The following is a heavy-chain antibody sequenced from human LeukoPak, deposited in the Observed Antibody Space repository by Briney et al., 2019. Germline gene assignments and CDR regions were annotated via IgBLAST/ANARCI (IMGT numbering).Heavy chain of an antibody. Sequence: GRSLRLSCAASGFTFSSYGMHWVRQAPGKGLEWVAVISYDGSNKYYADSVKGRFTVSRDNSKNTLYLQMNSLRAEDTAVYYCAKEPYYGSGSSVDYWGQGTLVTVSS. CDR1: GFTFSSYG. J-gene: IGHJ4*02. V-gene: IGHV3-30*18. D-gene: IGHD3-10*01. CDR2: ISYDGSNK. CDR3: AKEPYYGSGSSVDY.